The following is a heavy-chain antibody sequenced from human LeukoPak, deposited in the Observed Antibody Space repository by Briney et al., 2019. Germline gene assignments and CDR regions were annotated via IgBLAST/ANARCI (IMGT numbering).Heavy chain of an antibody. J-gene: IGHJ4*02. CDR3: AREPTYEGLIY. CDR1: GLIFSAYW. V-gene: IGHV3-7*01. CDR2: ISQDGSEK. D-gene: IGHD5-12*01. Sequence: GGSLRLSCAAPGLIFSAYWMNWVRQAPGKGLEWVATISQDGSEKYYVDSVKGRFTISRDNAKNSLYLQMNSLRAEDTAVYFCAREPTYEGLIYWGQGTLVTVSS.